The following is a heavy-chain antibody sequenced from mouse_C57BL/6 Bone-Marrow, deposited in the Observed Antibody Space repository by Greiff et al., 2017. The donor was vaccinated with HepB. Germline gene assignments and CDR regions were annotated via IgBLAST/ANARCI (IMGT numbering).Heavy chain of an antibody. Sequence: EVKLVESGEGLVKPGGSLKLSCAASGFTFSSYAMSWVRQTPENRLEWVAYISSGGDYIYYADTVKGRFTISRDNARNTLYLQMSSLKSEDTAMYYCTRGPYGLFAYWGQGTLVTVSA. J-gene: IGHJ3*01. V-gene: IGHV5-9-1*02. D-gene: IGHD1-1*02. CDR2: ISSGGDYI. CDR3: TRGPYGLFAY. CDR1: GFTFSSYA.